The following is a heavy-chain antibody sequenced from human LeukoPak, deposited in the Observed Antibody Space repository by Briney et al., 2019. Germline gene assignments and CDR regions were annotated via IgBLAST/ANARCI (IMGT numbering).Heavy chain of an antibody. D-gene: IGHD6-13*01. J-gene: IGHJ6*02. CDR2: ISYDGTKK. CDR1: GFTFNNYA. V-gene: IGHV3-30*04. CDR3: ARDTRYSSSWSFYGMDV. Sequence: GGSLRLSCAASGFTFNNYAMHWVRQAPGKGLEWVAVISYDGTKKYYADSVRGRFTISRDSSKNTLYLQMNRLRAEDTVVNYCARDTRYSSSWSFYGMDVWGQGTTVTVSS.